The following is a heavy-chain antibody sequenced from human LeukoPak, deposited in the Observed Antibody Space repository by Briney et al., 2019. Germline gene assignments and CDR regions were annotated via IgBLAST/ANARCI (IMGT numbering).Heavy chain of an antibody. CDR1: GYTFTSYY. D-gene: IGHD5-24*01. CDR3: ARGAEMATIDDDAFDI. Sequence: ASVKVSCKASGYTFTSYYMHWVRQAPGQGXEWMGIINPSGGSTSYAQKFQGRVTMTRDTSTSTVYMELSSLRSEDTAVYYCARGAEMATIDDDAFDIWGQGTMVTVSS. V-gene: IGHV1-46*01. CDR2: INPSGGST. J-gene: IGHJ3*02.